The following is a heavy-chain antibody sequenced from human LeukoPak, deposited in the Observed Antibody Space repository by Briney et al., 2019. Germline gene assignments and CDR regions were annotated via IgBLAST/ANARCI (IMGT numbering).Heavy chain of an antibody. CDR1: GGSFRGYY. V-gene: IGHV4-34*01. D-gene: IGHD3-10*01. CDR2: INHSGST. CDR3: ARGHVLYYYGSGSYPAHFDY. J-gene: IGHJ4*02. Sequence: SETLSLTCAVYGGSFRGYYWSWIRQPPGKGLEWIGEINHSGSTNYNPSLKSRVTISVDTSKNQFSLKLSSVTAADTAVYYCARGHVLYYYGSGSYPAHFDYWGQGTLVTVSS.